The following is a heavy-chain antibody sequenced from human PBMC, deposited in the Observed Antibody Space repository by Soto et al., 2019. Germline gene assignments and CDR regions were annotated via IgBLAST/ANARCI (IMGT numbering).Heavy chain of an antibody. V-gene: IGHV1-69*08. Sequence: QVQLVQSGAEVKKPGSSVKVSCKASGGTFSSYTISWVRQAPGQGLEWMGRIIPILGIANYAQKFQGRVTITADKSTSTAYMELSSLRSEDTAVYYCAREHYDILTGYWGDYWGQGTLFTVSS. D-gene: IGHD3-9*01. J-gene: IGHJ4*02. CDR2: IIPILGIA. CDR3: AREHYDILTGYWGDY. CDR1: GGTFSSYT.